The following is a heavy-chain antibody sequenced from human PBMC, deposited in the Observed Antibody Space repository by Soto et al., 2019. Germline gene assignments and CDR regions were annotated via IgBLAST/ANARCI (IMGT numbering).Heavy chain of an antibody. CDR3: AKDIVVVPAAIAQQYYYGMDV. J-gene: IGHJ6*02. CDR1: GFTFSSYG. D-gene: IGHD2-2*01. Sequence: GGSLRLSCAASGFTFSSYGMHWVRQAPGKGLEWVAVISYDGSNKYYADSVKGRFTISRDNSKNTLYLQMNSLRAEDTAVYYCAKDIVVVPAAIAQQYYYGMDVWGQGTTVTVSS. CDR2: ISYDGSNK. V-gene: IGHV3-30*18.